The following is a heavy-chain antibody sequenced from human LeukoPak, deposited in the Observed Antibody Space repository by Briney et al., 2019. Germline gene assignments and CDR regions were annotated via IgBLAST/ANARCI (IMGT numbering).Heavy chain of an antibody. Sequence: GGSLRLSCAAPEFTVRSNSMTWVRQAPGKGLEWVSVIYTGGGTHYADSVRGRFTISRDNSKHTLFLQMNSLRAEDTAVYYCARIWRYYFDYWGQGTLVTVSS. D-gene: IGHD2-15*01. CDR3: ARIWRYYFDY. CDR1: EFTVRSNS. CDR2: IYTGGGT. J-gene: IGHJ4*02. V-gene: IGHV3-66*01.